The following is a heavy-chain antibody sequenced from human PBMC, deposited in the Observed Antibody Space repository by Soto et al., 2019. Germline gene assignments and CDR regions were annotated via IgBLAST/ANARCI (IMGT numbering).Heavy chain of an antibody. J-gene: IGHJ4*02. V-gene: IGHV4-31*03. CDR3: ARGGRDGYTGLYYFDF. CDR2: IDYSGNT. D-gene: IGHD1-26*01. CDR1: GGYIDSGGYY. Sequence: QVELQESGPRLVKPSETLSLTCTVSGGYIDSGGYYWSWIRQYPGKGMEWIGYIDYSGNTYYNPPLQSRVTISADTSENQFFLRLTSMSAADTAVYYCARGGRDGYTGLYYFDFWGQGSLVTVSS.